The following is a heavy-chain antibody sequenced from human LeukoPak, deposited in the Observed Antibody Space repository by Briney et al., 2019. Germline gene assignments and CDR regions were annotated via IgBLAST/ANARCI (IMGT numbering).Heavy chain of an antibody. V-gene: IGHV1-69*05. CDR1: GGTFSSYA. J-gene: IGHJ4*02. CDR2: IIPIFGTA. Sequence: VASVKVSCKASGGTFSSYAISWVRQAPGQGLEWMGGIIPIFGTANYAQKFQGRVTITTDESTSTAYMELSSLRSEDTAVYYCARDRWNCSGGSCYLGLNDYWGQGTLVTVSS. D-gene: IGHD2-15*01. CDR3: ARDRWNCSGGSCYLGLNDY.